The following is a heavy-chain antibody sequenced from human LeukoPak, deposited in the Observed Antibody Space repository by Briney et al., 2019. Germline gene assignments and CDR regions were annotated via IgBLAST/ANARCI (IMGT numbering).Heavy chain of an antibody. J-gene: IGHJ4*02. CDR3: AKDLFPYCSGGSCYVLDY. V-gene: IGHV3-30*18. Sequence: GGSLRLSCAASGFTFSSYGMHWVRQAAGKGLEWVAVISYDGSNKYYADSVKGRFTISRDNSKNTLYLQMNSLRAEDTAVYYCAKDLFPYCSGGSCYVLDYWGQGTLVTVSS. CDR2: ISYDGSNK. D-gene: IGHD2-15*01. CDR1: GFTFSSYG.